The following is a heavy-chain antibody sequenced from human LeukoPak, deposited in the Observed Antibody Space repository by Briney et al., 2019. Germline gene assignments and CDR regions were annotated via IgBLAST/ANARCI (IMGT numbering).Heavy chain of an antibody. D-gene: IGHD3-22*01. Sequence: GDSRKISCKGSGYSFANYWIGWVRPMPGKGLEWMGIMYPNAYDTRYSPSFRGQVNISADNYIATAYLRWNSLKASDPAMYYCALSSGAYDSAGYFDYWGQGTLVTVSS. V-gene: IGHV5-51*01. CDR3: ALSSGAYDSAGYFDY. CDR1: GYSFANYW. J-gene: IGHJ4*02. CDR2: MYPNAYDT.